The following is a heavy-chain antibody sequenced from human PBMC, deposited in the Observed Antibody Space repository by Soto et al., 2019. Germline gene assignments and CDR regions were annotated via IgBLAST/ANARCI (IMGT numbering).Heavy chain of an antibody. V-gene: IGHV3-74*01. CDR3: TRSKDGYNLVADY. Sequence: EVQLVESGGGLVQPGGSLRLSCAASGFTLSSFWMHWVRQAPGKGLVWVSRINGDGSTTSYADSVKGRFTISRDNAKNTLYLQMNSLRAEETAVNYCTRSKDGYNLVADYWGQGTLVTVSS. J-gene: IGHJ4*02. CDR1: GFTLSSFW. CDR2: INGDGSTT. D-gene: IGHD5-12*01.